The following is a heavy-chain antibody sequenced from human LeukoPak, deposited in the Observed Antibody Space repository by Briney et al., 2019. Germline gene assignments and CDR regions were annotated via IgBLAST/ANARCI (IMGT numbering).Heavy chain of an antibody. CDR1: GYTFSSYS. CDR3: AREGFYGEYYFDY. D-gene: IGHD2/OR15-2a*01. Sequence: GGSLRLSCTASGYTFSSYSMNWLRQAPGKGLEWVSPINCSSSYIYYTGPVKGRFTIPRDNEKNSLYLQMNSLRAEDTAMYYCAREGFYGEYYFDYWGEGTLVT. CDR2: INCSSSYI. V-gene: IGHV3-21*01. J-gene: IGHJ4*02.